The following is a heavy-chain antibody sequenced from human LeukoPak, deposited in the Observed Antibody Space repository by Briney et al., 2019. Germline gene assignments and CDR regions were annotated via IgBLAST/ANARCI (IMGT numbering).Heavy chain of an antibody. CDR3: ARDSKGIYDSSGYSLSQFDY. Sequence: ASVKVSCKASGGTFSSYAISWVRPAPGQGLEWMGGIIPIFGTANYAQKFQGRVTITTDESTSTAYMELSSLRSEGTAVYYCARDSKGIYDSSGYSLSQFDYWGQGTLVTVSS. CDR1: GGTFSSYA. J-gene: IGHJ4*02. D-gene: IGHD3-22*01. CDR2: IIPIFGTA. V-gene: IGHV1-69*05.